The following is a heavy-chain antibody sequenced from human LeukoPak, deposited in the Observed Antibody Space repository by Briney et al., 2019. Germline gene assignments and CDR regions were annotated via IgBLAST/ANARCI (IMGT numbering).Heavy chain of an antibody. CDR3: AKRPSDYGDYVSYFDY. CDR1: GFSIISYG. Sequence: GGSLRLSCAASGFSIISYGMHWVRQAPGKGLEWVGVISDDGRSKDYADPVKGRFTISRDNSKDTLYLQMNSLRAEDTAVYYCAKRPSDYGDYVSYFDYWGQGTLVTVSS. CDR2: ISDDGRSK. V-gene: IGHV3-30*18. D-gene: IGHD4-17*01. J-gene: IGHJ4*02.